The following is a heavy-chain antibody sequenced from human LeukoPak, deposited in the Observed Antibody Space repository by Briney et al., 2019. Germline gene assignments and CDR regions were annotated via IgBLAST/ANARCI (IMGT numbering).Heavy chain of an antibody. CDR2: VSDSGSST. CDR3: AKVSLIPS. CDR1: GFTFSTYA. J-gene: IGHJ5*02. Sequence: GGSLRLSCAASGFTFSTYAMNWVRQAPGKGLEWVSGVSDSGSSTYYADSVKGRFTISRDNSKNMLYLQMNSLTAEDTGLYYCAKVSLIPSWGQGTLVAVSS. V-gene: IGHV3-23*01.